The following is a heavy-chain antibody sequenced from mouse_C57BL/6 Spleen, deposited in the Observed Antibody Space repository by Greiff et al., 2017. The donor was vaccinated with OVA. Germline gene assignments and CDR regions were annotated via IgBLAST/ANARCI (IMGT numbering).Heavy chain of an antibody. CDR2: INPNNGGT. Sequence: VQLQQSGPELVKPGASVKISCKASGYTFTDYYMNWVKQSHGKSLEWIGDINPNNGGTSYNQKFKGKATLTVDKSSSTAYMELRSLTSEDSAVYYCARSFLYYAMDYWGQGTSVTVSS. V-gene: IGHV1-26*01. CDR3: ARSFLYYAMDY. CDR1: GYTFTDYY. J-gene: IGHJ4*01.